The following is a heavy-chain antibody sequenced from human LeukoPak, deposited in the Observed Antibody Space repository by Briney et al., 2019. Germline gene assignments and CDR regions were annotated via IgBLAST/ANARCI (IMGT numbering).Heavy chain of an antibody. Sequence: PSETVSLTCSVSGDSISTYHWNWIRKPPGKGLEWIGYMQSTGKSKYNPSLRSRVTMFVDTSKNQVALILSSVTAADTAVYYCARDKRHSYGRYFDHWGQGALVTVSS. D-gene: IGHD5-18*01. CDR3: ARDKRHSYGRYFDH. CDR1: GDSISTYH. CDR2: MQSTGKS. J-gene: IGHJ4*02. V-gene: IGHV4-59*01.